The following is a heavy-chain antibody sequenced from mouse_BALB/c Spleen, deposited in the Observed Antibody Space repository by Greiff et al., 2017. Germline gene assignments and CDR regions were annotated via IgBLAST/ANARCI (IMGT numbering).Heavy chain of an antibody. CDR2: IWAGGST. D-gene: IGHD1-2*01. Sequence: VKLVESGPGLVAPSQSLSITCTVSGFSLTSYGVHWVRQPPGKGLEWLGVIWAGGSTNYNSALMSRLSISKDNSKSQVFLKMNSLQTDDTAMYYCARDEKLRLQDAMDYWGQGTSVTVSS. V-gene: IGHV2-9*02. J-gene: IGHJ4*01. CDR3: ARDEKLRLQDAMDY. CDR1: GFSLTSYG.